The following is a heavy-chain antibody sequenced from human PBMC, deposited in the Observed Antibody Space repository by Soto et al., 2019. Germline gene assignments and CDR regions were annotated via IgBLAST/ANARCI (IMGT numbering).Heavy chain of an antibody. CDR2: ISYDGSNK. CDR1: GFTFSSYG. J-gene: IGHJ4*02. Sequence: QVQLVESGGGVVQPGRSLRLSCAASGFTFSSYGMHWVRQAPGKGLEWVAVISYDGSNKYYADSVKGRFTISRDNSKNTLYLQMNSLRAEDTAVYYCAKSSGYSSGWSDYWGQGTLVTVSS. CDR3: AKSSGYSSGWSDY. D-gene: IGHD6-19*01. V-gene: IGHV3-30*18.